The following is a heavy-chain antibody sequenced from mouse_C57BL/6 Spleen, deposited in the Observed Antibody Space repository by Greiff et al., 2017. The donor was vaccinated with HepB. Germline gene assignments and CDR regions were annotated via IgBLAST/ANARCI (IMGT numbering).Heavy chain of an antibody. CDR2: INPSSGYT. Sequence: VQGVESGAELAKPGASVKLSCKASGYTFTSYWMHWVKQRPGQGLEWIGYINPSSGYTKYNQKFKDKATLTADKSSSTAYMQLSSLTYEDSAVYYCARSAYSKGFAYWGQGTLVTVSA. J-gene: IGHJ3*01. V-gene: IGHV1-7*01. D-gene: IGHD2-5*01. CDR1: GYTFTSYW. CDR3: ARSAYSKGFAY.